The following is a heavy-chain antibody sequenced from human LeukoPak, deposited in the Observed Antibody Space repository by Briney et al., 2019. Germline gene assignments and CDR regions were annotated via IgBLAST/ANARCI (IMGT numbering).Heavy chain of an antibody. D-gene: IGHD3-10*01. J-gene: IGHJ4*02. V-gene: IGHV4-30-4*07. CDR1: GGSISSGGYS. CDR2: IYYTGNT. CDR3: ARAKRLTMVREFDY. Sequence: PSETLSLTCAVSGGSISSGGYSWSWIRQPPGKAMEFIAYIYYTGNTYFNPSLKSRVTISVDTSKNQFSLKLSSVTAADTAVYYCARAKRLTMVREFDYWGQGNLVTVSS.